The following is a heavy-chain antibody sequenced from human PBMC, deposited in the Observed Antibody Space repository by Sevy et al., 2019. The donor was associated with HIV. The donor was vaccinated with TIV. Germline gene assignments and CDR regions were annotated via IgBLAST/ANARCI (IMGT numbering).Heavy chain of an antibody. J-gene: IGHJ3*02. D-gene: IGHD1-7*01. CDR2: LSGNGGST. CDR1: GFTFSSYA. CDR3: AKDRIWELGDAFDI. Sequence: RGSLRLSCAASGFTFSSYAMSWVRQAPGKGLEWVSGLSGNGGSTNYADSVKGRFALSRDNSKNTLYLQMNNLRAEDTAIYFCAKDRIWELGDAFDIWGQGTMVTVSS. V-gene: IGHV3-23*01.